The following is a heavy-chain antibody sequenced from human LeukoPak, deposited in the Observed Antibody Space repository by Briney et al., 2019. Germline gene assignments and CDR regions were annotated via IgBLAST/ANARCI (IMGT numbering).Heavy chain of an antibody. Sequence: GASVKVSCKASGGTFSSYAISWVRQAPGQGLEWMGRIIPIFGTANYAQKFQGRVTLTTDESTSTAYMELSSLRSEDTAVYYCARGGVTYYYDSSGYSVNLREYFQHWGQGTLVTVPS. CDR3: ARGGVTYYYDSSGYSVNLREYFQH. CDR1: GGTFSSYA. D-gene: IGHD3-22*01. CDR2: IIPIFGTA. V-gene: IGHV1-69*05. J-gene: IGHJ1*01.